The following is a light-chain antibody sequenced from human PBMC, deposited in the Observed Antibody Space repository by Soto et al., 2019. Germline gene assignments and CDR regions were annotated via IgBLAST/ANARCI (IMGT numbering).Light chain of an antibody. CDR2: GAS. CDR3: QHYGSSPPMYT. Sequence: EIVLTQSPGTLSLSPGERATLSCRASQSVSSNYLSWYQQKPGQAPRLLIYGASSRATGISDRFSGSGSGTDFTLTISGVEPEDFAVYYCQHYGSSPPMYTFGQGTKLEIK. CDR1: QSVSSNY. J-gene: IGKJ2*01. V-gene: IGKV3-20*01.